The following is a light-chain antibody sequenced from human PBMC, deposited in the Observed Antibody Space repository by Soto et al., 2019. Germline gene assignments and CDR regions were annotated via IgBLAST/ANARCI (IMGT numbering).Light chain of an antibody. Sequence: QSALTQPPSASGSPGQSVTISCSGTNSDVGAYYYVSWYQQYPGKAPKLMIYEVSKRPSGVPDRFSGSKSGNTASLTVSGLQAEDEADYYCSSYAGSNTVTFGGGTKLTVL. CDR3: SSYAGSNTVT. CDR2: EVS. CDR1: NSDVGAYYY. J-gene: IGLJ3*02. V-gene: IGLV2-8*01.